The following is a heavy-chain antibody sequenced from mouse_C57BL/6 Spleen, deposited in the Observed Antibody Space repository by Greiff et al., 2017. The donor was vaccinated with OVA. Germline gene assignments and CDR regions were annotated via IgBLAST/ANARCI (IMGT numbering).Heavy chain of an antibody. J-gene: IGHJ2*01. D-gene: IGHD2-3*01. CDR2: IHPNSGST. CDR1: GYTFTSYW. CDR3: ARAGGWPAQGLDY. Sequence: QVQLQQPGAELVKPGASVKLSCKASGYTFTSYWMHWVKQRPGQGLEWIGMIHPNSGSTNYNEKFKGKATLTVDKSSSSAYMQLSSLTSEDDAVDYCARAGGWPAQGLDYWGQGTTLTVSS. V-gene: IGHV1-64*01.